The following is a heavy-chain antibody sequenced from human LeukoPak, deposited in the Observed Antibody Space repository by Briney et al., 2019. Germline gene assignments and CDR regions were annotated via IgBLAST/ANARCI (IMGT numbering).Heavy chain of an antibody. J-gene: IGHJ4*02. V-gene: IGHV4-61*02. CDR3: AGSGSYYFIDY. Sequence: PSETLSLTCTVSGGSISSGSYYWSWFRQPAGKGLEWIGRIYTSGSTNYNPSLKSRVTVSVDTSKNQFSLKLSSVTAADTAVYYCAGSGSYYFIDYWGQGTLVTVSS. CDR2: IYTSGST. D-gene: IGHD1-26*01. CDR1: GGSISSGSYY.